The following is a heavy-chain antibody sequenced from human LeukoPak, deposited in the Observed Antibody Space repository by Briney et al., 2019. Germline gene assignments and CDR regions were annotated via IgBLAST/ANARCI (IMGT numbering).Heavy chain of an antibody. D-gene: IGHD6-13*01. CDR3: ARHSIAAAAEWGAFDI. Sequence: SETLSLTCAVYGGSFSGYYWSWIRQPPGKGLEWIGEINHSGSTNYNPSLKSRVTISVDTSKNQFSLKLSSVTAADTAVYYCARHSIAAAAEWGAFDIWGQGTMVTVSS. CDR2: INHSGST. V-gene: IGHV4-34*01. CDR1: GGSFSGYY. J-gene: IGHJ3*02.